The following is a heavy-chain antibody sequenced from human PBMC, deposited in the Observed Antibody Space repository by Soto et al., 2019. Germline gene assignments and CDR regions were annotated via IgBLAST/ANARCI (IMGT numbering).Heavy chain of an antibody. CDR2: IYPGDSDT. CDR1: GYSFTSYW. V-gene: IGHV5-51*01. J-gene: IGHJ3*02. Sequence: GESLKISCKGSGYSFTSYWIGWVRQMPGKGLEWMGIIYPGDSDTRYSPSFQGQVTISADKSISTAYLQWSSLKASDTAMYYCARDLDCSGGSCYGAFDIWGQGTMVTVSS. CDR3: ARDLDCSGGSCYGAFDI. D-gene: IGHD2-15*01.